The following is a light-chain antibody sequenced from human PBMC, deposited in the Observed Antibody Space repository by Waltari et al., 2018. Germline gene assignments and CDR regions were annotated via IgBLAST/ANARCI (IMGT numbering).Light chain of an antibody. CDR3: QQYYSTPKT. CDR1: QSVLYSSNNENY. CDR2: WAS. Sequence: DIVMTQSPDSLAVSLGERATINCKSSQSVLYSSNNENYLAWYQQKPGQSPKLLIYWASTRESGVPDRFSGSGSGTDFTLTISSLQAEDVAVYYCQQYYSTPKTFGQGTKV. J-gene: IGKJ1*01. V-gene: IGKV4-1*01.